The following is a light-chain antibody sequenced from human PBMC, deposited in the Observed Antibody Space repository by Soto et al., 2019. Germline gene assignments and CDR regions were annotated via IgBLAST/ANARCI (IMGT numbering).Light chain of an antibody. V-gene: IGLV1-51*01. CDR3: GTWDSSLSAGV. Sequence: QSVLTQPPSVSAAPGQKVTISCSGSRSNIGNNYVSWYQQLPGTAPKLLIYDNNERPSGIPDRFSGSKSGTSATLGITGLQTGDEADYYRGTWDSSLSAGVLGGGTKLTVL. CDR1: RSNIGNNY. CDR2: DNN. J-gene: IGLJ2*01.